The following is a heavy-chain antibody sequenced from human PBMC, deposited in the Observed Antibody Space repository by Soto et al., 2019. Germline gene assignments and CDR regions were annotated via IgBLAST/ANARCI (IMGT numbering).Heavy chain of an antibody. D-gene: IGHD6-19*01. V-gene: IGHV6-1*01. J-gene: IGHJ4*02. Sequence: SQTLSLTCAISGDSVSSNSAAWNWIRQSPSRGLEWLGRTYYRSKWYNDYAVSVKSRITINPDTSKNQFSLQLNSVTPEDTAVYYCAKDWYSSGWSRSNPFDFWGQGTLVTVSS. CDR2: TYYRSKWYN. CDR3: AKDWYSSGWSRSNPFDF. CDR1: GDSVSSNSAA.